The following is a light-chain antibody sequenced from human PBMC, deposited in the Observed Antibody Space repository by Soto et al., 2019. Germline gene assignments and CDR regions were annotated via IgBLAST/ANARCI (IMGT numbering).Light chain of an antibody. Sequence: QSVLTQPPSVSAAPGQKVTISCFGSSSNIQNHYVSWYQHLPGAAPKLLIYDNDKRPSEIPDRFSASKSGPSATLDIAGLQTGDEANYYCATWDNRVTGVIFGGGTKVTVL. CDR3: ATWDNRVTGVI. V-gene: IGLV1-51*01. CDR2: DND. CDR1: SSNIQNHY. J-gene: IGLJ2*01.